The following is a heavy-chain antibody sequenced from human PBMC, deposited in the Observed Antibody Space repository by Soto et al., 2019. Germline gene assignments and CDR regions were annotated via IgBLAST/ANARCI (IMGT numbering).Heavy chain of an antibody. V-gene: IGHV4-39*01. CDR1: GGAISSSNFS. J-gene: IGHJ4*02. Sequence: XXTLSLTCTVSGGAISSSNFSWGCIRQSPGEGLEWIGTISYSGTTFYDPSLKSRVTISIDTSKNQLSLKLSYVTAADTAVYYCARRNYPYYFDYWDQGILVTVSS. D-gene: IGHD3-10*01. CDR3: ARRNYPYYFDY. CDR2: ISYSGTT.